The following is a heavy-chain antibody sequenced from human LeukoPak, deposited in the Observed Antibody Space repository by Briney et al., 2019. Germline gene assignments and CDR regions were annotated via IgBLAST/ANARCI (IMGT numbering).Heavy chain of an antibody. D-gene: IGHD2-2*01. V-gene: IGHV1-69*11. CDR1: GGTFSRYA. CDR2: ITPNLGTT. CDR3: AREGCSSAACYGIDLDY. Sequence: SVKVSRTASGGTFSRYAITWVRQAPGQGLEWMGRITPNLGTTYYAQKFQGRITITTDESSSTAYMELSSLRSEDTAVYYCAREGCSSAACYGIDLDYWGQGTLVTVSS. J-gene: IGHJ4*02.